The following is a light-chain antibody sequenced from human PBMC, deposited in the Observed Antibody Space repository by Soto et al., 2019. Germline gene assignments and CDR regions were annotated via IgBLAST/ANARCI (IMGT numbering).Light chain of an antibody. J-gene: IGKJ2*01. Sequence: DIQVTQSPSFLSASVGDRVTITCRASQGISSYLAWYQQKPGRAPKLLIHSASTLQSGVPSRFSGSGSGTEFTLTIGSLQPEDFATYYCQQFNNYPRTFGQGTKLEIK. CDR1: QGISSY. CDR2: SAS. CDR3: QQFNNYPRT. V-gene: IGKV1-9*01.